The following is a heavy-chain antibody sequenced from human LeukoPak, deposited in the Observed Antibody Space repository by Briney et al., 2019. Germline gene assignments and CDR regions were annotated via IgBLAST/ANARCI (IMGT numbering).Heavy chain of an antibody. Sequence: SETLSLTCAVYGGSFSGYYWSWIRQPPGKGLEWIGEINHSGSTNYNPSLKSRVTISVDTSKNQFSLKLSPVTAADTAVYDFDIPAGGQLWEWYFDLWGRGTLVTVSS. D-gene: IGHD5-18*01. V-gene: IGHV4-34*01. CDR1: GGSFSGYY. J-gene: IGHJ2*01. CDR2: INHSGST. CDR3: DIPAGGQLWEWYFDL.